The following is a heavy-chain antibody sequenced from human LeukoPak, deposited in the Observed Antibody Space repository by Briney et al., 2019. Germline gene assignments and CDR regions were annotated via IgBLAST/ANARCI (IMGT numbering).Heavy chain of an antibody. Sequence: PGGSLRLSCAASEFTFTNYDMHWVRQVTGKGLEWVSAIGIAGDTYYPGSVRGRFTISRENAKNSLYLQMNSLRDGDTAVYYCVRGGSGWYYFEYWGQGTLVTVSS. J-gene: IGHJ4*02. V-gene: IGHV3-13*04. CDR1: EFTFTNYD. D-gene: IGHD6-19*01. CDR3: VRGGSGWYYFEY. CDR2: IGIAGDT.